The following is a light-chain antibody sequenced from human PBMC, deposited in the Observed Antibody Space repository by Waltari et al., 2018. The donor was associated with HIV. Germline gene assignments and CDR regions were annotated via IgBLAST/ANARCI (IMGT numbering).Light chain of an antibody. CDR1: SSNIGATYD. V-gene: IGLV1-40*01. J-gene: IGLJ3*02. Sequence: QSVLTQPPSVSGAPGQRVTISCTGSSSNIGATYDVHWYQPLPGTAPKLLIFGNSNRPSGVPDRFSGSKSGTSASLAITGLQAEDEADYYCQSYDSSLSGWVFGGGTKLTVL. CDR3: QSYDSSLSGWV. CDR2: GNS.